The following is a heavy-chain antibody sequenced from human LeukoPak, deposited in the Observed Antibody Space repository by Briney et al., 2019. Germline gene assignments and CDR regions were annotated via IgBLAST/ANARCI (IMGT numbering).Heavy chain of an antibody. CDR1: GFTFSSYA. Sequence: GGSLRLSCAASGFTFSSYAMHWVRQAPGKGLEWVAVISYDGSNKYYADSVKGRFTISRDNSKNTLYLQMNSLRAEDTAVYYCASSTYYYDSSGYYPGAFDIWGQGTMVTVSS. CDR3: ASSTYYYDSSGYYPGAFDI. J-gene: IGHJ3*02. CDR2: ISYDGSNK. V-gene: IGHV3-30-3*01. D-gene: IGHD3-22*01.